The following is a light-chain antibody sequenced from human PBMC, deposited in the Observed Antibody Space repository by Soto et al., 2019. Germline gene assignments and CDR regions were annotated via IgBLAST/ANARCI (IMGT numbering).Light chain of an antibody. CDR2: DVS. J-gene: IGLJ1*01. CDR3: CSYAGSYNYV. V-gene: IGLV2-11*01. Sequence: QSAVTQPRSVSGSPGQSVTISCTGTSSDVGGYNYVSWYQQHPGKAPNLMIYDVSKRPSGVPDRFYGSKSGNTASLTISGLQAEDEADYYCCSYAGSYNYVFGTGTQVTVL. CDR1: SSDVGGYNY.